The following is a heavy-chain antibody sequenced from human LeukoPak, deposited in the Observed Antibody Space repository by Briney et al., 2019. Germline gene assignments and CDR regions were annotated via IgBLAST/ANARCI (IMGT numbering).Heavy chain of an antibody. J-gene: IGHJ3*02. V-gene: IGHV3-74*01. CDR2: VNSDGSST. D-gene: IGHD6-6*01. CDR3: ASLFLCYGCSSSSHNFNI. CDR1: GFTFSSYW. Sequence: GGSVRLSCAASGFTFSSYWMHWVRQAPGKGLVWVSRVNSDGSSTTYADSVKGRFTISRDNAKNTLYLQMNSLRAEDTAVYYCASLFLCYGCSSSSHNFNIWGQGTMVTVSS.